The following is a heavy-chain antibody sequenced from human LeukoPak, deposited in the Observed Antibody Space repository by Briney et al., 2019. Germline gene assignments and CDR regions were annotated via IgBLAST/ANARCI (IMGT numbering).Heavy chain of an antibody. CDR2: ISSDGIYK. D-gene: IGHD1-1*01. V-gene: IGHV3-30*03. CDR3: ARDLEIGSSSYYFDH. CDR1: GFTFSYYG. Sequence: AGGSLRLSCVASGFTFSYYGMHWVRQAPGKGLEWVAVISSDGIYKYYADSVKGRFTISRDNSKNTLDLQMDSLRAEDTAVYYCARDLEIGSSSYYFDHWGQGTLVTVSS. J-gene: IGHJ4*02.